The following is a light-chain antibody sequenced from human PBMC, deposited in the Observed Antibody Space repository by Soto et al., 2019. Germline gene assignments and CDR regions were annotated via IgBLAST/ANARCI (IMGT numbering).Light chain of an antibody. CDR1: QSVSRY. J-gene: IGKJ3*01. Sequence: EIVLTQSPATLSLSPGERATLSCRASQSVSRYLAWYQQKPGQAPRLLIYDASNRATGIPARFSGSGSGTDFTLTIRILEPEDFAVYYCQQRSNWLFTFGPGTKVDIK. CDR2: DAS. CDR3: QQRSNWLFT. V-gene: IGKV3-11*01.